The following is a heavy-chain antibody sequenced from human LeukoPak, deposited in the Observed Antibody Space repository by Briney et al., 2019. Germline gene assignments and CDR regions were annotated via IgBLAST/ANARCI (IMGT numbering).Heavy chain of an antibody. CDR3: ARDGGGSTIDY. D-gene: IGHD3-16*01. Sequence: SETLSLTCTVSGGSISSGSYFWSWFRQPAGKGREWIGRIYSSGSTNYNHSLKSRVTISVGTSKNQFSLKLSSVTAAHTAVYYCARDGGGSTIDYWGQGTLVNVSS. CDR2: IYSSGST. V-gene: IGHV4-61*02. J-gene: IGHJ4*02. CDR1: GGSISSGSYF.